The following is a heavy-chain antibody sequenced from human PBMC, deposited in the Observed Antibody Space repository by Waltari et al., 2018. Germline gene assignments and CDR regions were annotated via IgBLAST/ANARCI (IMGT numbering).Heavy chain of an antibody. V-gene: IGHV3-33*06. Sequence: QVQLVESGGGVVQPGRSLRLSCAASGFTFSSYGMHWVRQAPGKGLEGGAVIWYDGSNKYYADSVKGRFTISRDNSKNTLYLQMNSLRAEDTAVYYCAKDHGSSWYYFDYWGQGTLVTVSS. J-gene: IGHJ4*02. CDR3: AKDHGSSWYYFDY. D-gene: IGHD6-13*01. CDR2: IWYDGSNK. CDR1: GFTFSSYG.